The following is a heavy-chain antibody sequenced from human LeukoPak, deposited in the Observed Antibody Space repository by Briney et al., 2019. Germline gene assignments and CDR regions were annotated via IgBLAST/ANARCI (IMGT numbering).Heavy chain of an antibody. CDR3: ARLQWLSTPFFDY. CDR1: GGSISSGSYY. CDR2: IYTSGST. Sequence: SETLSLTCTVSGGSISSGSYYWSWIRQPAGKGLEWIGRIYTSGSTNYNPSLKSRVNISLDTPKNQFSLKLISVTAADTAVYFCARLQWLSTPFFDYWGQGTLVTVSS. J-gene: IGHJ4*02. V-gene: IGHV4-61*02. D-gene: IGHD6-19*01.